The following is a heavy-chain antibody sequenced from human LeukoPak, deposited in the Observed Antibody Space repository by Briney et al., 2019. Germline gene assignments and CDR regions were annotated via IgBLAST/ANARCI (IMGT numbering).Heavy chain of an antibody. V-gene: IGHV3-30*02. Sequence: GGSLRLSCAAFGFTFSRYGFHWVRQAPGKGLEWVAFISDSGGDKWYADSVKGRLTISRDKSKNTVNLQMSSLRVEDTALYYCARDGGSESYAFDYWGQGTQVTVSS. CDR2: ISDSGGDK. D-gene: IGHD3-10*01. J-gene: IGHJ4*02. CDR1: GFTFSRYG. CDR3: ARDGGSESYAFDY.